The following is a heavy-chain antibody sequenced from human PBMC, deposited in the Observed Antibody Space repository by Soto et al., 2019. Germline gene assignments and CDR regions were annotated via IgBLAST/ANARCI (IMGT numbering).Heavy chain of an antibody. CDR2: IIPIIGIA. D-gene: IGHD1-20*01. CDR1: GGTFSSDT. Sequence: SVKIACKVPGGTFSSDTISWVRQSPGQGIERIGRIIPIIGIANYAQKFQGRVTITADKSTSTAYMYLSSLRSEDTAVYYCARKLDPITGFDNRGQQTLVTVSS. V-gene: IGHV1-69*02. CDR3: ARKLDPITGFDN. J-gene: IGHJ4*02.